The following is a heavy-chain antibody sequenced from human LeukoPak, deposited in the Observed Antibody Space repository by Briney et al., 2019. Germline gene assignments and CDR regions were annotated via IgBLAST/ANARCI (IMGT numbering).Heavy chain of an antibody. J-gene: IGHJ6*02. CDR2: IYYSGST. V-gene: IGHV4-59*08. D-gene: IGHD2-21*02. CDR3: ARLVMAYCGGDCYSKTHTLYYYYGMDV. Sequence: TSETLSLTCTVSGGSISSYYWSWIRQPPGKGLEWIGYIYYSGSTNYNPSLKSRVTISVDTSKNQFSLKLSSVTAADTAVYYCARLVMAYCGGDCYSKTHTLYYYYGMDVWGQGTTVTVSS. CDR1: GGSISSYY.